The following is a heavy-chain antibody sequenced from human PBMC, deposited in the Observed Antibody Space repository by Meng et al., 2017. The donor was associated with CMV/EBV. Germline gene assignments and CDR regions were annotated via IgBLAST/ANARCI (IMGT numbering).Heavy chain of an antibody. J-gene: IGHJ6*02. Sequence: GESLKISCAASGFTVSSNYMSWVRQAPGKGLEWVSVIYSGGSTYYADSVKGRFTISRDNSKNTLYLQMNSLRAEDTAVYYCARDVGPGSSSSVPNLGKYYYYYGMDVWGQGTTVTVSS. CDR1: GFTVSSNY. D-gene: IGHD6-6*01. CDR3: ARDVGPGSSSSVPNLGKYYYYYGMDV. CDR2: IYSGGST. V-gene: IGHV3-53*01.